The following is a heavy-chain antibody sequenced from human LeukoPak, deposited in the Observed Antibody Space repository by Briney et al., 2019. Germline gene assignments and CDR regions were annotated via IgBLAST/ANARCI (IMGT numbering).Heavy chain of an antibody. J-gene: IGHJ4*02. CDR1: GFTFSSYE. CDR2: ISSSGSTI. Sequence: GGSLRLSCAASGFTFSSYEMNWVRQAPGKGLEWVSYISSSGSTIYYADSVKGRFTISRDNAKNSLYLQMNSLRAEDTAVYYCAREREDGSSYYFDYWGQGTLVTVSS. D-gene: IGHD6-6*01. CDR3: AREREDGSSYYFDY. V-gene: IGHV3-48*03.